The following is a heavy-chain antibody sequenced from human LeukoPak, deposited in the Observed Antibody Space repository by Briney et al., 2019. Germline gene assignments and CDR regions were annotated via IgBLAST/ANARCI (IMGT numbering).Heavy chain of an antibody. Sequence: GGSLRLSCAALGFTFNNYDMNWVRQAPGKGLEWVSYISGSSTIIYYADSVKGRFTISRDNAKNSLYLQMNSLRAEDTAVYYCARDMVRGVFTTRTIDYWGQGTLVTVSS. D-gene: IGHD3-10*01. CDR3: ARDMVRGVFTTRTIDY. V-gene: IGHV3-48*01. CDR1: GFTFNNYD. CDR2: ISGSSTII. J-gene: IGHJ4*02.